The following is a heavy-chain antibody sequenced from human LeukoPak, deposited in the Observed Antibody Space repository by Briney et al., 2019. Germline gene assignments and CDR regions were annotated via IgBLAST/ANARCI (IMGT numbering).Heavy chain of an antibody. J-gene: IGHJ4*02. D-gene: IGHD3-10*01. CDR2: INGDGSAK. CDR3: AKVRGVIFGIDY. CDR1: GFIFSSYG. Sequence: GGSLRLSCAASGFIFSSYGMRWVRQAPGKGLEWVANINGDGSAKYFVDSVKGRFTISRDNPKNTLYLQMNSLRAEDTAVYYCAKVRGVIFGIDYWGQGTLVTVSS. V-gene: IGHV3-7*01.